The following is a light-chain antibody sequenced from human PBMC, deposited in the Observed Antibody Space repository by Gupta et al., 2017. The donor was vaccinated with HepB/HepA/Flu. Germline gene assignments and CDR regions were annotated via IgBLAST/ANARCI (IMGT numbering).Light chain of an antibody. CDR3: QQYDSTPLP. J-gene: IGKJ5*01. V-gene: IGKV4-1*01. CDR1: QSVLYSSNNKNY. Sequence: DIVMTQSPDSLAVSLGERATINCKSSQSVLYSSNNKNYLGWYQQKAGQPPKLLIYWASTRQSGVPDRFSGSGSGTDFTLTISSLQAEDVALYYCQQYDSTPLPFGQGTQVEIK. CDR2: WAS.